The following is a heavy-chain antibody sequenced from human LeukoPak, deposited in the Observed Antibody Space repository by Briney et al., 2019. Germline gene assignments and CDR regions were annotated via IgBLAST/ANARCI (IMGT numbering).Heavy chain of an antibody. CDR2: IWYDGSNK. Sequence: PGRSLRLSCAASGFTFSSYGMHWVRQAPGKGLEWVAVIWYDGSNKYYADSVKGRFTISRDNAQNSLYLQMNSLGAEDTAVYYCARGRSSSWFFDYWGQGTLVTVSS. J-gene: IGHJ4*02. D-gene: IGHD6-13*01. CDR3: ARGRSSSWFFDY. CDR1: GFTFSSYG. V-gene: IGHV3-33*01.